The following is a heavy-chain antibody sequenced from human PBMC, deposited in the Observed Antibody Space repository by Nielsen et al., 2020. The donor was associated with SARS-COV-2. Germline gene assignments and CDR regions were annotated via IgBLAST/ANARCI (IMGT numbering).Heavy chain of an antibody. D-gene: IGHD3-3*01. J-gene: IGHJ6*02. CDR3: ARGPWGTIFGVVIIGYYYGMDV. V-gene: IGHV3-30*03. Sequence: GGSLRLSCAASGFTFSSYGMHWVRQAPGKGLEWVAVISYDGSNKYYADSVKGRFTISRDNSKNTLYLQMNSLRAEDTAVYYCARGPWGTIFGVVIIGYYYGMDVWGQGTTVTVSS. CDR2: ISYDGSNK. CDR1: GFTFSSYG.